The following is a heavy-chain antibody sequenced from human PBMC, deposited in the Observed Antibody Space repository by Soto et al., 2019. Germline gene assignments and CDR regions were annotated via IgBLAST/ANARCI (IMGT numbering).Heavy chain of an antibody. J-gene: IGHJ6*02. CDR1: GGSISSGGYY. CDR3: ARDRRAGDIDYYYYRMDV. Sequence: QVQLQESGPGLVKPSQTLSLTCTVSGGSISSGGYYWSWIRQHPGKGLEWIGYIYYSGSTYYNPPLKSRVTISVDTSKNQFSLKLSSVTAADTAVYYCARDRRAGDIDYYYYRMDVWGQGTTVTVSS. V-gene: IGHV4-31*03. D-gene: IGHD4-17*01. CDR2: IYYSGST.